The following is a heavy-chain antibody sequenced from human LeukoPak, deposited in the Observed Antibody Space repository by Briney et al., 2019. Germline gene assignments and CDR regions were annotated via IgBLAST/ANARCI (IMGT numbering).Heavy chain of an antibody. D-gene: IGHD1-26*01. CDR3: ARQETSSYNGAFDI. CDR2: IKEDGSEM. Sequence: GGSLRLSCGASGLIFSSYWMSWVRQAPGKGLEWVANIKEDGSEMYYVDSVKGRFTVSRDNAKNSLYLQMNSLRADDTAVYHCARQETSSYNGAFDIWGQGTMVTVSS. V-gene: IGHV3-7*01. CDR1: GLIFSSYW. J-gene: IGHJ3*02.